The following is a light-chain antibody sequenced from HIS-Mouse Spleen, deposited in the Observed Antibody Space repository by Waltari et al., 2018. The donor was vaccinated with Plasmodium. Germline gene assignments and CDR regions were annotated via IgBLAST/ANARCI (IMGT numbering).Light chain of an antibody. CDR2: EDS. CDR1: ALPKKY. CDR3: YSTDSSGNHRV. J-gene: IGLJ3*02. V-gene: IGLV3-10*01. Sequence: SYELTQPPSVSVSPGQTARITCSGDALPKKYAYWYQQKSGKAPVLVIYEDSKRPSGSPERFSGSSSGTMATLTISGAQVEDEADYYWYSTDSSGNHRVFGGVTKLTVL.